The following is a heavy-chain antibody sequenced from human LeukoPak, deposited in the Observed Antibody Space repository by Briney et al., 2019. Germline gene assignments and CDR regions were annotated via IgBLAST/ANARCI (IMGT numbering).Heavy chain of an antibody. J-gene: IGHJ4*02. Sequence: ASVRVSCKASGYTFTSYDINWVRQAPGQGLEWMGWMNPNSGNTAYAQKFQGRVTMTTNTSMRTAYVEQSSLRSEATASYYCARSTDCYSSTSCYTSSYWGERALGTPSP. CDR2: MNPNSGNT. CDR1: GYTFTSYD. CDR3: ARSTDCYSSTSCYTSSY. D-gene: IGHD2-2*02. V-gene: IGHV1-8*01.